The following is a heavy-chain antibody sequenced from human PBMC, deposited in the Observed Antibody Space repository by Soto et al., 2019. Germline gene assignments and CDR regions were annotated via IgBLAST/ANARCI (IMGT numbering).Heavy chain of an antibody. CDR2: INDRGSI. D-gene: IGHD3-9*01. J-gene: IGHJ2*01. V-gene: IGHV4-34*01. Sequence: QVQLQQWGAGPLRPLETLSLTCGVSGGSFSGYYWAWIRQSPGKGLEWIGEINDRGSINYNPSLKRRVSISVDTSKNHYSLNLRSVTAADTAVYFCARESHDMLTGPPWVWDFELGGRGTLVTVSS. CDR1: GGSFSGYY. CDR3: ARESHDMLTGPPWVWDFEL.